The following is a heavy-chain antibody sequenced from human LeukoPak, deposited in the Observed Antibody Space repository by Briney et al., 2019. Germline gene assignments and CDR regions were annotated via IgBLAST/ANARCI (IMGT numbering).Heavy chain of an antibody. CDR1: GYTFTGFY. CDR2: INLNSGGT. CDR3: ASRPDTSSVTLFDY. V-gene: IGHV1-2*02. J-gene: IGHJ4*02. D-gene: IGHD6-19*01. Sequence: ASVTVSCKASGYTFTGFYIHWVRQAPGQGLEWMGWINLNSGGTDYAQRFQGRIIMTRDTSITTAYMELSSLTSDDTAIYYCASRPDTSSVTLFDYWGQGALVTVSS.